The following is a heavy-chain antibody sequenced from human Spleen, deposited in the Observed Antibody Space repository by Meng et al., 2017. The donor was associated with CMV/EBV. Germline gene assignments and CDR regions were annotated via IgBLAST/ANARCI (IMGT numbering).Heavy chain of an antibody. J-gene: IGHJ5*02. CDR1: GASITNNFYG. CDR3: ARRPEGVMVNHWFDP. V-gene: IGHV4-39*01. D-gene: IGHD3-16*01. CDR2: INYSRGI. Sequence: GASITNNFYGWGWIRQTPGKGLEWIGTINYSRGIHLNPSLKTRVTIALDTSKNQFSLNLTSVTAADSALYYCARRPEGVMVNHWFDPWGQGTLVTVSS.